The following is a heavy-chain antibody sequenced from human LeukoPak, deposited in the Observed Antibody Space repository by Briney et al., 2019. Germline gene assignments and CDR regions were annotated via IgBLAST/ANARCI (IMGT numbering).Heavy chain of an antibody. Sequence: PSETLSLTCTVSGGSVSSGSYYWSWIRQPLGKGLEWIGYIYYSGSTNYNPSLKSRVTISVDMSKNQFSLRLSSVTTADTAVYYCARVPGGGTAANWGQGTMVTVSS. D-gene: IGHD1-7*01. J-gene: IGHJ3*01. V-gene: IGHV4-61*01. CDR2: IYYSGST. CDR3: ARVPGGGTAAN. CDR1: GGSVSSGSYY.